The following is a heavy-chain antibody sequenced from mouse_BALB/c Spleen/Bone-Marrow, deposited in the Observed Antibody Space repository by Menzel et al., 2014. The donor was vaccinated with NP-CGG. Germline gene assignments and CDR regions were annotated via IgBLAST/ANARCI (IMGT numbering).Heavy chain of an antibody. Sequence: QVQLQQSGAELVRPGSSVKISCKASGYAFSSYWMNWVKQRPGQGLEWIGQIYPGDGDTNYNGKFKGKATLTADKSSSTAYMQLSSLTSVDSAVYLCAREGYDYDWFAYWGQGTLVTVSA. V-gene: IGHV1-80*01. CDR2: IYPGDGDT. CDR1: GYAFSSYW. J-gene: IGHJ3*01. CDR3: AREGYDYDWFAY. D-gene: IGHD2-4*01.